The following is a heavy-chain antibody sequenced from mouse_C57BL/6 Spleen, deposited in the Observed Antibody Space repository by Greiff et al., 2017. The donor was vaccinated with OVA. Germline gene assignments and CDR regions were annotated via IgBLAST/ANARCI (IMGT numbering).Heavy chain of an antibody. J-gene: IGHJ3*01. CDR2: INPYNGGT. CDR1: GYTFTDYY. D-gene: IGHD1-1*01. CDR3: ARCPLYGSSYGGFAY. V-gene: IGHV1-19*01. Sequence: VQLQQSGPVLVKPGASVKMSCKASGYTFTDYYMNWVKQSHGKSLEWIGVINPYNGGTSYHQKFKGKATLTVDQSSSTAYMELNSLTSEDSAVYYCARCPLYGSSYGGFAYWGQGTLVTVSA.